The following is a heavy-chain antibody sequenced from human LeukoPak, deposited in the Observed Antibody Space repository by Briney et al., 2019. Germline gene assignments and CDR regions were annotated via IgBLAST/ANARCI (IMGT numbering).Heavy chain of an antibody. CDR3: ATERSAFDI. CDR1: GFTFDDYG. CDR2: ISWNSANI. D-gene: IGHD3-16*01. Sequence: GGSLRLSCEASGFTFDDYGMHWVRQAPGKGLEWVTGISWNSANIAYGDSVKGRFTISRDNAKNSLYLQMNSLRAEDTAVYYCATERSAFDIWGQGTMVTVSS. V-gene: IGHV3-9*01. J-gene: IGHJ3*02.